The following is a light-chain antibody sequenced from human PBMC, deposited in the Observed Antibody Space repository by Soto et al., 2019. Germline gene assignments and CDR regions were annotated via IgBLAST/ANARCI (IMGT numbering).Light chain of an antibody. CDR3: CSYTSSSTYV. Sequence: QSALTQPASVSGSPGQTITISCTGTSSDVGGYNYVSWYQQHPGKAPKNMNYDVSNRTSGVSNSFSEYKYANTASLNNTGLQAEDEADYYCCSYTSSSTYVFGTGT. J-gene: IGLJ1*01. CDR1: SSDVGGYNY. V-gene: IGLV2-14*01. CDR2: DVS.